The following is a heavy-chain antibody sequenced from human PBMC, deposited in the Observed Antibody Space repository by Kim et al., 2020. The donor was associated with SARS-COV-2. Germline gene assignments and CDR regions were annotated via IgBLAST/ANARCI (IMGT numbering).Heavy chain of an antibody. V-gene: IGHV3-23*01. J-gene: IGHJ2*01. D-gene: IGHD1-26*01. CDR3: AKELRSGMWYFDL. CDR1: GFTFTNFA. Sequence: GGSLRLSCAASGFTFTNFAMSWVHQAPGRGLECVSTISGSGTYTDYADSVKGRFTISRDNSKNTLYLQMNSLRVEDTAIYYCAKELRSGMWYFDLWGRGTLGTVSS. CDR2: ISGSGTYT.